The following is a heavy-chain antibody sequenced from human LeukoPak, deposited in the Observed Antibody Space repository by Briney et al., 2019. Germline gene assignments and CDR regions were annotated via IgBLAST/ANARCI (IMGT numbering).Heavy chain of an antibody. Sequence: PGGSLRLSCAASGFTFSSYWMSWVRQAPGKGLEWVANIKQDGSEKYYVDSVKGRFTISRDNAKNSLYLQMNSLRAEDSAVYYCASHYYGSGTYYWGYYFDYWGQGTLVTVSS. V-gene: IGHV3-7*01. CDR2: IKQDGSEK. CDR3: ASHYYGSGTYYWGYYFDY. J-gene: IGHJ4*02. CDR1: GFTFSSYW. D-gene: IGHD3-10*01.